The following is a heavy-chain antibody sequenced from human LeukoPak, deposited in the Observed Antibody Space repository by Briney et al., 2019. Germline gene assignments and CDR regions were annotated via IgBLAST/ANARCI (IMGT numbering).Heavy chain of an antibody. V-gene: IGHV4-34*01. CDR1: GGSFSGYY. CDR2: INHSGST. CDR3: ARARTPYYYDTRGPYY. D-gene: IGHD3-22*01. J-gene: IGHJ4*02. Sequence: KTSETLSLTCAVYGGSFSGYYWSWIRQPPGKGLEWIGEINHSGSTNYNPSLKSRVTISVDTSKNQFSLKLSSVTAADTAVYYCARARTPYYYDTRGPYYWGQGTLVTVSS.